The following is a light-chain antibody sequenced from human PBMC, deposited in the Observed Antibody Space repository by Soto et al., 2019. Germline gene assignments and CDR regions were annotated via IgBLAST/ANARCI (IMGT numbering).Light chain of an antibody. V-gene: IGLV2-8*01. CDR2: DVN. CDR3: GSRAGSNNPFV. CDR1: SSDVGGYNY. J-gene: IGLJ1*01. Sequence: QSVLTQPPSASGSPGQSVTISCTGTSSDVGGYNYVSWYQQHPGKAPKVMIYDVNKRPSGVPDRFSGSKSGNTAYLTDSGLQGEDEADFYCGSRAGSNNPFVFGSGTKLSVL.